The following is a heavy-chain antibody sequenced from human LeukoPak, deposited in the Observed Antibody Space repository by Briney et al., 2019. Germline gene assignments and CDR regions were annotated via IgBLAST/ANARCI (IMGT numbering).Heavy chain of an antibody. J-gene: IGHJ4*02. CDR1: GGSISSGSYY. V-gene: IGHV4-61*02. Sequence: SETLSLTCTVSGGSISSGSYYWSWIRQPARKGLEWIGRIYTSGSTNYNPSLKSRVTISVDTSKNQFSLKLSSVTAADTAVYYCAREASGYLNYWGQGTLVTVSS. CDR3: AREASGYLNY. D-gene: IGHD3-3*01. CDR2: IYTSGST.